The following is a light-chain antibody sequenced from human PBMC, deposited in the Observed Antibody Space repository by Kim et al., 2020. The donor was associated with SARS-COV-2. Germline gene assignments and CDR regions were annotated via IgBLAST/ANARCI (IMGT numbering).Light chain of an antibody. J-gene: IGLJ1*01. CDR1: SSNMGAGYD. V-gene: IGLV1-40*01. CDR2: DNS. CDR3: QSYDSSLSALYV. Sequence: VTITCTGNSSNMGAGYDVHWYQQLPATAPHLLIYDNSNRPSGVPDRFSGSQSGTSASLAITGLQAEDEADYYCQSYDSSLSALYVFGTGTKVTVL.